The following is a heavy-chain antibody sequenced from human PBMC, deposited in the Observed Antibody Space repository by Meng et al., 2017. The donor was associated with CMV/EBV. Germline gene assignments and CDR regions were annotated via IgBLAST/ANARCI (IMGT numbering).Heavy chain of an antibody. V-gene: IGHV4-34*01. J-gene: IGHJ5*02. CDR1: GASFIGYY. D-gene: IGHD2-2*01. Sequence: LSLPFPVYGASFIGYYWSSIPQPPGKGLEWIGEINHSGSTNYNPSLKSRVTISVDTSKNQFSLKLSSVTAADTAVYYCARGRQRKFDPWGQGTLVTVSS. CDR2: INHSGST. CDR3: ARGRQRKFDP.